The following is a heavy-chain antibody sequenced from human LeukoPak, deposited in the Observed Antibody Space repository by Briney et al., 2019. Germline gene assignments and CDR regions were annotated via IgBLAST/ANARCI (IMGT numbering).Heavy chain of an antibody. CDR3: ARATLWFGESPRFDY. V-gene: IGHV4-30-2*01. Sequence: SETLSLTCAVSGGSISSGGYSWSWIRQPPGKGLEWIGYIYHSGSTYYNPSLKSRVTISVDRSKNQFSLKLSSVTAADTAVYYCARATLWFGESPRFDYWGQGTLVTVSS. CDR1: GGSISSGGYS. CDR2: IYHSGST. D-gene: IGHD3-10*01. J-gene: IGHJ4*02.